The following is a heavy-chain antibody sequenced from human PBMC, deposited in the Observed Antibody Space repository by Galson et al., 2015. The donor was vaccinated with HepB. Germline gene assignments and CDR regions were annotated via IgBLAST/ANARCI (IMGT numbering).Heavy chain of an antibody. CDR1: GFTFSNYG. Sequence: SLRLSCAASGFTFSNYGMHWVRQAPGKGLEWVALISNDESNKYYADSVKGRFTISRDNSKNTLYLQMNSLRAEDTAVYYCAKDTCNNVLCYYFDYWGQGTLVTVSS. CDR3: AKDTCNNVLCYYFDY. D-gene: IGHD2-8*01. CDR2: ISNDESNK. J-gene: IGHJ4*02. V-gene: IGHV3-30*18.